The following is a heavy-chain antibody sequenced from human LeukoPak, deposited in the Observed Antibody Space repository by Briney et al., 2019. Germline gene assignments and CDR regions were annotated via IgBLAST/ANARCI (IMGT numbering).Heavy chain of an antibody. Sequence: ASVKVSCKASGFTFTSSAMQWVRQARGQRLEWIGWIVVGSGNTNYAQKFQERVTITRDMSTSTAYMELSSLRSEDTAVYYCAADSGQSGGPAFDIWGQGTMVTVSS. J-gene: IGHJ3*02. CDR3: AADSGQSGGPAFDI. CDR2: IVVGSGNT. CDR1: GFTFTSSA. D-gene: IGHD1-26*01. V-gene: IGHV1-58*02.